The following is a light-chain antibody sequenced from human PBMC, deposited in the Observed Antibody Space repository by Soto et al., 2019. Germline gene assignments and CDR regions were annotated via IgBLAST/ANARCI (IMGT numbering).Light chain of an antibody. Sequence: QSVLTQPASVSGSPGQSITISCTGTSSDVGGYNYVSWYQQHPGKAPKLMIYDVSNRPSEVSNRFSGSKSGNTASLTISGLQAEDEADYYCSSYTSSSTRVVFGGGTKVTVL. V-gene: IGLV2-14*01. CDR1: SSDVGGYNY. CDR2: DVS. CDR3: SSYTSSSTRVV. J-gene: IGLJ2*01.